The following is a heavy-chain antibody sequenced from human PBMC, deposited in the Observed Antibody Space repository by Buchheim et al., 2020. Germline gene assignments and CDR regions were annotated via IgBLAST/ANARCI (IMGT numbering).Heavy chain of an antibody. J-gene: IGHJ4*02. Sequence: QVQLQESGPGLVKPSETLSLTCSVSGGSISSENYYWNWVRQSPGKGLEWIAYVYKNGNTYYSPSLKSRVSISVDTSKNQFSLKLISVTAADTAMYYCARSFCSGGACWVFDNWGQGTL. CDR1: GGSISSENYY. D-gene: IGHD2-15*01. CDR3: ARSFCSGGACWVFDN. CDR2: VYKNGNT. V-gene: IGHV4-30-4*01.